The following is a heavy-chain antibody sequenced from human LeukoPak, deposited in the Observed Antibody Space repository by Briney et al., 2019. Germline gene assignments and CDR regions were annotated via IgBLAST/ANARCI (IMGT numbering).Heavy chain of an antibody. CDR1: GSSISSGGHS. Sequence: SETLSLTCAVSGSSISSGGHSWSWIRQPPGKGLEWIGCIYHSGRTYNDPSLKSRVTISVDRSKNQFSLNLISVTAADTAVYYCARVGYGDFYFDYWGQGTLVTVSS. D-gene: IGHD4-17*01. V-gene: IGHV4-30-2*01. J-gene: IGHJ4*02. CDR3: ARVGYGDFYFDY. CDR2: IYHSGRT.